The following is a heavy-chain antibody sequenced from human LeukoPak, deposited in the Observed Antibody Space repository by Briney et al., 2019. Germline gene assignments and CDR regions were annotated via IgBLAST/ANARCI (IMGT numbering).Heavy chain of an antibody. CDR2: ISGSGGST. D-gene: IGHD5-18*01. CDR1: GFTFSSYA. J-gene: IGHJ3*02. Sequence: PGGSLRLSCAASGFTFSSYAMSWVRQAPGKGLEWVSAISGSGGSTYYADSVKGRFTISRDNSKNTLYLQMNSLRAEDTAVYYCAKSQTWIQLWTPDAFDIWGQGTMVTVSS. CDR3: AKSQTWIQLWTPDAFDI. V-gene: IGHV3-23*01.